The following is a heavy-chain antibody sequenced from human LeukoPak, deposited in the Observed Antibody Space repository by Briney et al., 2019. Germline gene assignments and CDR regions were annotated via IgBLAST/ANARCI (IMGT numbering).Heavy chain of an antibody. Sequence: GGSLRLSCAASGFTFSSYGMHWVRQAPGKGLEWVAVISYDGSNKYYADSVKGRFTISRDNSKNTLYLQMNSLRAEDTAVYYCAKVSGVLRYFDWLSTPPYYFDYWGQGTQVTVSS. CDR2: ISYDGSNK. V-gene: IGHV3-30*18. CDR3: AKVSGVLRYFDWLSTPPYYFDY. J-gene: IGHJ4*02. CDR1: GFTFSSYG. D-gene: IGHD3-9*01.